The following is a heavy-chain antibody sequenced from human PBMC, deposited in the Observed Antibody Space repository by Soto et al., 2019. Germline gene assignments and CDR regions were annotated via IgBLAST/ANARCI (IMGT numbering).Heavy chain of an antibody. CDR1: GGSISSGDYY. V-gene: IGHV4-30-4*01. CDR3: GTITIPFPTTDGMDV. Sequence: QVQLQESGPGLVKPSQTLSLTCTVSGGSISSGDYYWSWIRQPPGKGLEWIGYIYYSGSTYYNPSLKGRVTISVDTSKNQFSLKLSSVTAADTAVYYCGTITIPFPTTDGMDVWGQGTTVTVSS. J-gene: IGHJ6*02. D-gene: IGHD3-9*01. CDR2: IYYSGST.